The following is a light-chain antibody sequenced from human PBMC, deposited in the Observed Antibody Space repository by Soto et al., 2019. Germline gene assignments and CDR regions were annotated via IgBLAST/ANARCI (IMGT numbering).Light chain of an antibody. V-gene: IGKV3-15*01. CDR1: QSASGN. CDR2: GIS. J-gene: IGKJ1*01. CDR3: QQYDDWPGT. Sequence: EITMTQSPATLSVSPGERATLFCRASQSASGNLAWYQQKPGQAPRLLIFGISSRATGVPARFSGSGSGAEFTLSISSLQSEDFAVYYCQQYDDWPGTFGHGTKVEIK.